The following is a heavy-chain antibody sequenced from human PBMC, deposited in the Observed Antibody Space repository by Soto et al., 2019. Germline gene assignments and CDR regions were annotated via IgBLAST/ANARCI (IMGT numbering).Heavy chain of an antibody. Sequence: SVKVSCNASGGPFSSYAIVWGRQAPGQGLEWMGGIIPIFGTANYAQKFQGRVTITADESTSTAYMELSSLRSEDTAVYYCASNRVVVLTKEYYYYGMDVWGQGTTVTVSS. J-gene: IGHJ6*02. D-gene: IGHD3-22*01. CDR2: IIPIFGTA. CDR1: GGPFSSYA. V-gene: IGHV1-69*01. CDR3: ASNRVVVLTKEYYYYGMDV.